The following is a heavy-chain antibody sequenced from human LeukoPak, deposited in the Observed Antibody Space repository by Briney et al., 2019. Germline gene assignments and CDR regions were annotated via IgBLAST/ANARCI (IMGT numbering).Heavy chain of an antibody. D-gene: IGHD4-17*01. Sequence: GGSLRLSCAASGFTFSSYSMSWVRQAPGKGLEWVSYISSSSSTIYYADSVKGRFTISRDNAKNSLYLQMNSLRAEDTAVYYCAREGVTTSYRYFQHWGQGTLVTVSS. V-gene: IGHV3-48*01. CDR1: GFTFSSYS. CDR3: AREGVTTSYRYFQH. J-gene: IGHJ1*01. CDR2: ISSSSSTI.